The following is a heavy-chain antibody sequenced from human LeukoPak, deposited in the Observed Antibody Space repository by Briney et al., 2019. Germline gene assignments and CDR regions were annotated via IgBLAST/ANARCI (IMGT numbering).Heavy chain of an antibody. D-gene: IGHD1-1*01. J-gene: IGHJ5*02. Sequence: GGSLRLSCAASGFIDSSDYMSWVRQAPGKGLEWVSHIYSGGSTYYADSVKGRFTISRDNSKNTLYLQMNSLRTEDTAIYYCAKKLEVPSWGQGTLVTVSS. CDR3: AKKLEVPS. CDR2: IYSGGST. CDR1: GFIDSSDY. V-gene: IGHV3-53*01.